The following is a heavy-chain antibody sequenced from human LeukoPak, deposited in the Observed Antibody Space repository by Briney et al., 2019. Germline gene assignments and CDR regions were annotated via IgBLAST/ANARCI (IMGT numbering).Heavy chain of an antibody. V-gene: IGHV4-59*01. D-gene: IGHD6-13*01. Sequence: SETLSLTCRASGGTISSYYWSWIRQPPGKGLEWIGYMYYSARTNYNPSLKSRVTISVETSKNHSSHKLSSVTAADTAADYCARVGMAAAGSLWFDPWGQRTLVTVSP. CDR1: GGTISSYY. CDR3: ARVGMAAAGSLWFDP. J-gene: IGHJ5*02. CDR2: MYYSART.